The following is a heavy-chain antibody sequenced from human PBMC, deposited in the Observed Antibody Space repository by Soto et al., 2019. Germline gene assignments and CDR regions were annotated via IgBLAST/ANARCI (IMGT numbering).Heavy chain of an antibody. J-gene: IGHJ5*02. D-gene: IGHD1-26*01. Sequence: PRGSLRLSCAAPGFTSSSYWLSWVRQAPGKGLEWVANIKQDGSEKNYVDSVRGRFTISRDNAKNSLYLQMNSLRAEDTAVYYCASPVQREWFDPWGQGPLVTVSS. V-gene: IGHV3-7*03. CDR2: IKQDGSEK. CDR3: ASPVQREWFDP. CDR1: GFTSSSYW.